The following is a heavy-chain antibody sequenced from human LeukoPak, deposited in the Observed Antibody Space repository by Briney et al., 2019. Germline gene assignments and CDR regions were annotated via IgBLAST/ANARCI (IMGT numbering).Heavy chain of an antibody. D-gene: IGHD3-16*01. CDR1: GGSISSSSYY. V-gene: IGHV4-39*07. Sequence: PSETLSLTCTVSGGSISSSSYYWGWIRQPPGKGLEWIGSIYYSGSTNYNPSLKSRVTISVDTSKNQFSLKLSSVTAADTAVYYCARDMADWGRRDSFDYWGQGTLVTVSS. CDR3: ARDMADWGRRDSFDY. CDR2: IYYSGST. J-gene: IGHJ4*02.